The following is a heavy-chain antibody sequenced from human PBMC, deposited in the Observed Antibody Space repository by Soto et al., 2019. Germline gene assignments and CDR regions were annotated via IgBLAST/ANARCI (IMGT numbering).Heavy chain of an antibody. Sequence: QVQLQESGPGLVKPSETLSLTCTVSGGSISSYYWSWIRQPPGKGLEWIGYIYYSGSTNYNPSLKSRVTISVDTSKNQFSLKLSSVTAADTAVYYCARDPTVTTPYFDYWGQGTLVTVSS. D-gene: IGHD4-17*01. V-gene: IGHV4-59*01. J-gene: IGHJ4*02. CDR2: IYYSGST. CDR1: GGSISSYY. CDR3: ARDPTVTTPYFDY.